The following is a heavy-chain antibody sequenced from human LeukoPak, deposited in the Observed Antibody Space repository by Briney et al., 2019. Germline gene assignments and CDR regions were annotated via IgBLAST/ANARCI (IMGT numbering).Heavy chain of an antibody. CDR3: ASSSQVGATTAFDY. V-gene: IGHV1-69*04. CDR1: GGTFSSYA. J-gene: IGHJ4*02. CDR2: IIPIFGIA. Sequence: ASVKVSCKASGGTFSSYAISWVRQAPGQGLEWMGRIIPIFGIANYAQKFQGRVTITADKSTSTAYMELSSLRSEDTAVYYCASSSQVGATTAFDYWGQGTLVTVSS. D-gene: IGHD1-26*01.